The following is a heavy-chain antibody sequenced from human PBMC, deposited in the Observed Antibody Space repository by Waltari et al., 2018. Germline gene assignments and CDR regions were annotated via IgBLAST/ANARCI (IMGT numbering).Heavy chain of an antibody. J-gene: IGHJ3*02. V-gene: IGHV3-9*01. Sequence: QLVESGGALVQPGRSLRLSCAASGFRFDDYAIHWVRQAPGKGLELLSGISWNSASIAYADSVKGRFTVSRDSAENSLYLQMDSLRIDDTALYYCAKARGYFPSHDAFDIWGQGTMVTVSS. D-gene: IGHD5-18*01. CDR1: GFRFDDYA. CDR2: ISWNSASI. CDR3: AKARGYFPSHDAFDI.